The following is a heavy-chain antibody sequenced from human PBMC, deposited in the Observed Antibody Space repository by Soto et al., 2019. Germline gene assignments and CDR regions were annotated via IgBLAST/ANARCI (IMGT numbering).Heavy chain of an antibody. CDR3: ARDLYPRKQSPTTSLAFDI. CDR2: ISAYNGNT. V-gene: IGHV1-18*01. D-gene: IGHD4-17*01. Sequence: ASVKVSCKASGYTFTSYGISWVRQAPGQGLEWMGWISAYNGNTNYAQKLQGRVTMTTDTSTSTAYMELRSLRSDDTAGYYSARDLYPRKQSPTTSLAFDIWGQGTMVTVSS. J-gene: IGHJ3*02. CDR1: GYTFTSYG.